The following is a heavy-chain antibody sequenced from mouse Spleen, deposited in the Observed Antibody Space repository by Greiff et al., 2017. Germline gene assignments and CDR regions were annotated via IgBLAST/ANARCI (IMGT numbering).Heavy chain of an antibody. CDR3: ARLGYRYLYAMDY. D-gene: IGHD2-14*01. CDR2: INPSSGYT. J-gene: IGHJ4*01. CDR1: GYTFTSYT. Sequence: VQLQQSGAELARPGASVKMSCKASGYTFTSYTMHWVKQRPGQGLEWIGYINPSSGYTNYNQKFKDKATLTADKSSSTAYMQLSSLTSEDSAVYYCARLGYRYLYAMDYWGQGTSVTVSS. V-gene: IGHV1-4*01.